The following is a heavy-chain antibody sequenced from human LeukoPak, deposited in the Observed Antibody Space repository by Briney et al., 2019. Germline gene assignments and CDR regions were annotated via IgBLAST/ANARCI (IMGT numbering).Heavy chain of an antibody. V-gene: IGHV3-49*03. J-gene: IGHJ4*02. CDR3: TRDSIIAARYYFDY. Sequence: GGSLRLSCTASGFTFGDYAMSWFRQAPGKGLEWVGFIRSKAYGGTTEYAASVKGRFTISRDDSKSIAYLQMNILKTEDTAVYYCTRDSIIAARYYFDYWGQGTLVTVSS. D-gene: IGHD6-6*01. CDR2: IRSKAYGGTT. CDR1: GFTFGDYA.